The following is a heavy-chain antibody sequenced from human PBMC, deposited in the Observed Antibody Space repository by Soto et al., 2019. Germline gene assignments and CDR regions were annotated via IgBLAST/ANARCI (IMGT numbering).Heavy chain of an antibody. CDR3: ARVHSSSYHYFDY. J-gene: IGHJ4*02. CDR1: GFTFSSFA. Sequence: GGSLRLSCSASGFTFSSFAMHWVRQAPGRGLEYVSAISGDGGTTYFADSVKGRITISRDNYKNNLYLQMSSLRAEDTAVYYCARVHSSSYHYFDYWGQGTLVTVSS. D-gene: IGHD6-13*01. CDR2: ISGDGGTT. V-gene: IGHV3-64D*06.